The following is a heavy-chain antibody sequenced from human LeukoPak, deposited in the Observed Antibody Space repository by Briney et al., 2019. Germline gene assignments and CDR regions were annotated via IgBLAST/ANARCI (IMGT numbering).Heavy chain of an antibody. J-gene: IGHJ6*03. CDR2: INPNSGGT. V-gene: IGHV1-2*05. CDR1: GYTFTGYY. D-gene: IGHD3-10*01. Sequence: ASVKVSCKASGYTFTGYYMHWVRQAPGQGREWMGRINPNSGGTNYAQKFQGRVTMTRDTSISTAYMEMSRLRSDDTGVYYCARDLRGYYYYMDVWGKGTTVTVSS. CDR3: ARDLRGYYYYMDV.